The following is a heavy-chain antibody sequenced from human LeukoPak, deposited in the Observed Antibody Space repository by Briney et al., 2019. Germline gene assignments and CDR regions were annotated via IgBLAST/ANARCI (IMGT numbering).Heavy chain of an antibody. CDR2: IYYSGNT. Sequence: SETLSLTCTVSGGSISSYYWSWIRQPPGKGLEWIGYIYYSGNTNYNPSLKSRVTISVDTSKNQFSLRLSSVTAADTAVYYCARGGYRIFDYWGQGNLVTVSS. CDR1: GGSISSYY. V-gene: IGHV4-59*01. D-gene: IGHD5-12*01. J-gene: IGHJ4*02. CDR3: ARGGYRIFDY.